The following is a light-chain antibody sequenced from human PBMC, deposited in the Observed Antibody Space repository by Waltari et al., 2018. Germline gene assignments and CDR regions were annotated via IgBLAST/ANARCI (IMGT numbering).Light chain of an antibody. CDR1: VLTTKY. CDR3: YSSTDNSGI. Sequence: SYELTQPSSVSVSPGKTAKITCSGDVLTTKYARWFQQKPGQAPVLMIYKDSERPSRNPERFSGSSSGATVTLTITGAQVEDEADYYCYSSTDNSGIFGGGTTLTVL. V-gene: IGLV3-27*01. J-gene: IGLJ2*01. CDR2: KDS.